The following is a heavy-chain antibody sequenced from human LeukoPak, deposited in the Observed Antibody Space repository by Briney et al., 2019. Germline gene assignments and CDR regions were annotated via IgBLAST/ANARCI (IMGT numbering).Heavy chain of an antibody. CDR1: GGSFSGYY. J-gene: IGHJ4*02. Sequence: PSETLSLTCAVYGGSFSGYYWSWIRQPPGKGLEWIGEINHSGSTNYNSSLKSRVTISVDTSKNQFSLKLSSVTAADTAVYYCARAGTMVRGPFDYWGQGTLVTVSS. V-gene: IGHV4-34*01. D-gene: IGHD3-10*01. CDR2: INHSGST. CDR3: ARAGTMVRGPFDY.